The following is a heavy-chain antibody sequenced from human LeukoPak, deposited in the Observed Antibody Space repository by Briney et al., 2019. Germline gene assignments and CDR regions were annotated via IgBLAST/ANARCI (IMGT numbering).Heavy chain of an antibody. CDR2: IYTSGST. Sequence: SETLSLTCTVSGGSITNYYWSWIRQPAGKGLEWIGRIYTSGSTNYNPSLKSRVTMSVDTSKNQFSLKLSSVTAADTAVYYCAREYYYDSSGYYRYDYYYYYYMDVWGKGTTVTISS. V-gene: IGHV4-4*07. D-gene: IGHD3-22*01. CDR1: GGSITNYY. CDR3: AREYYYDSSGYYRYDYYYYYYMDV. J-gene: IGHJ6*03.